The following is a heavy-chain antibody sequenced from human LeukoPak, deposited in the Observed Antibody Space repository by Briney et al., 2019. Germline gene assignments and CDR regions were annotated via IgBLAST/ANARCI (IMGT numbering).Heavy chain of an antibody. V-gene: IGHV3-11*04. Sequence: GGSLRLSCAASGFTFSDYYMSWIRQAPGKGLEWVSYISSSGSTIYYADVVKGRFTISRDNAKNSLYLQMNSLRAEDTAVYYCARAPYGGKAIGPYDYWGQGTLVTVSS. D-gene: IGHD4-23*01. J-gene: IGHJ4*02. CDR3: ARAPYGGKAIGPYDY. CDR2: ISSSGSTI. CDR1: GFTFSDYY.